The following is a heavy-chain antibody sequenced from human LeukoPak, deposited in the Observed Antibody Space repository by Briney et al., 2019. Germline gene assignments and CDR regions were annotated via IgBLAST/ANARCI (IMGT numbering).Heavy chain of an antibody. V-gene: IGHV3-30-3*01. D-gene: IGHD2-21*02. CDR1: GFTFNSYA. J-gene: IGHJ4*02. CDR3: ARDFVAYCGGDCYAPLDFDY. Sequence: GGSLRLSCAASGFTFNSYAMHWVRQAPGKGLEWAAVISYDGSNKYYADSVKGRFTISRDNSKNTLYLQMNSLRAEDTAVYYCARDFVAYCGGDCYAPLDFDYWGQGTLVTVSS. CDR2: ISYDGSNK.